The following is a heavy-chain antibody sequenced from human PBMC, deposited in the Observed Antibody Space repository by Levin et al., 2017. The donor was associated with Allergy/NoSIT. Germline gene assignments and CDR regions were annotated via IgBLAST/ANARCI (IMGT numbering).Heavy chain of an antibody. J-gene: IGHJ6*02. CDR2: ISSSSSYI. V-gene: IGHV3-21*01. CDR3: ARLSSSALGMDA. CDR1: GFTFSSYT. D-gene: IGHD6-13*01. Sequence: GGSLRLSCAASGFTFSSYTMNWVRQAPGKGLEWVSSISSSSSYIYYADSMKGRFTISRDNAKNSLYLQMNSLRAEDTAMYHCARLSSSALGMDAWGQGTTVTVSS.